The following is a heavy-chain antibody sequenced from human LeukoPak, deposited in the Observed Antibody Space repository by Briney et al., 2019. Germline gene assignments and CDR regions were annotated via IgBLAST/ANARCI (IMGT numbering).Heavy chain of an antibody. CDR2: ISSSSSYI. CDR1: GFTFSSYS. V-gene: IGHV3-21*01. D-gene: IGHD6-19*01. Sequence: GGSLRLSCAASGFTFSSYSMNWVRQAPGKGLEWVSSISSSSSYIYYADSVKGRFTISRDNAKNSLYLQMNSLRAEDTAVYYRAREVWAVAGTFDYWGQGTLVTVSS. CDR3: AREVWAVAGTFDY. J-gene: IGHJ4*02.